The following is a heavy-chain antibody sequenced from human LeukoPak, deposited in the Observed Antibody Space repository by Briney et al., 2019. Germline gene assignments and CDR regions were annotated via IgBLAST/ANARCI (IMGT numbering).Heavy chain of an antibody. CDR3: AAENRYCSGGSCYSDVY. V-gene: IGHV1-58*02. Sequence: SVKVSCKASGFTFTSSAMQWVRQARGQRLEWIGSIVVGSGNTNYAQKFQERVTITRDMSTSTAYMELSSLRSEDTAVYYCAAENRYCSGGSCYSDVYWGQGTLVTVSS. CDR2: IVVGSGNT. CDR1: GFTFTSSA. J-gene: IGHJ4*02. D-gene: IGHD2-15*01.